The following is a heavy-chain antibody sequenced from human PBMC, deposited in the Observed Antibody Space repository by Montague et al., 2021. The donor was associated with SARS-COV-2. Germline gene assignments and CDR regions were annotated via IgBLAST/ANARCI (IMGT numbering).Heavy chain of an antibody. CDR3: ARGQRSGAWRGGRRDYYYFIDV. J-gene: IGHJ6*02. Sequence: SETLSLTCAVSGGSFSDYYWSWIRQSPGKGEEWIGKVSNSGTTSYNPSXXSRVSISLDTSKRQFFLNLASLTAADTAVFYCARGQRSGAWRGGRRDYYYFIDVWGQGTTVTVSS. CDR2: VSNSGTT. D-gene: IGHD1-26*01. V-gene: IGHV4-34*01. CDR1: GGSFSDYY.